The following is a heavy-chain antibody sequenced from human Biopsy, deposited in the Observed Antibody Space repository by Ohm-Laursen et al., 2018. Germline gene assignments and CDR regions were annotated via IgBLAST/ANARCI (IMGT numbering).Heavy chain of an antibody. D-gene: IGHD5-12*01. CDR2: IYPNNGAT. J-gene: IGHJ4*02. V-gene: IGHV1-2*02. Sequence: GATVKISCNAPADSFIGYDMHWVRQAPGQGLEWMGSIYPNNGATKYAQKFQGRVTMTRDTSISTAFMELNSLRSDDTAVYFCATDLFGRRFTGYLVDYWGQGTLVSVSS. CDR3: ATDLFGRRFTGYLVDY. CDR1: ADSFIGYD.